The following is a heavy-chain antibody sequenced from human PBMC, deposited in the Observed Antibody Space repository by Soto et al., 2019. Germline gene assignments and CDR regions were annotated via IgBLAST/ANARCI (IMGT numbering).Heavy chain of an antibody. Sequence: EVQLVESGGGLIQPGGSLRLSCAASGFTVSNNYMSWVRQAPGKGLEWVSVLYSDYTSFYADCVKGRFTISRDSSKNTLYLQMNSLRADDTAVYYCARGGGYSYGTPFDYWGQGTLVTVSS. CDR3: ARGGGYSYGTPFDY. CDR1: GFTVSNNY. V-gene: IGHV3-53*01. D-gene: IGHD5-18*01. CDR2: LYSDYTS. J-gene: IGHJ4*02.